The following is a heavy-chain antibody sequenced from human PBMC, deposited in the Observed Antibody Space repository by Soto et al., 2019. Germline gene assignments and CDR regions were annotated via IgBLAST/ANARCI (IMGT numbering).Heavy chain of an antibody. CDR2: IIPIFGTA. CDR1: GGTFSSYA. V-gene: IGHV1-69*13. D-gene: IGHD5-18*01. Sequence: ASVKVSCKASGGTFSSYAISWVRQAPGQGLEWMGGIIPIFGTANYAQKFQGRVTITADESTSTAYMELSSLRSEDTAVYYCARADRIQLWLDYWGQGTLVTVSS. CDR3: ARADRIQLWLDY. J-gene: IGHJ4*02.